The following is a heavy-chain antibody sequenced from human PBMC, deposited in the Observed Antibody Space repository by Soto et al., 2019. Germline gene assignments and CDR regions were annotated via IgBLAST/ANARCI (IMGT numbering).Heavy chain of an antibody. CDR1: GGTFSSYA. CDR3: ARGSGIVVVPAAYSVDYYYYYGMDV. CDR2: IIPIFGTA. Sequence: SVKVSCKASGGTFSSYAISWVRQAPGQGLEWMGGIIPIFGTANYAQKFQGRVTITADESTSTAYMELSSLRSEDTAVYYCARGSGIVVVPAAYSVDYYYYYGMDVWGQGTTVTVSS. J-gene: IGHJ6*02. V-gene: IGHV1-69*13. D-gene: IGHD2-2*01.